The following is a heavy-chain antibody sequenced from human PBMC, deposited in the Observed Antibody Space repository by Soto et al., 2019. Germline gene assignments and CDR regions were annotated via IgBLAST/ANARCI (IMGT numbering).Heavy chain of an antibody. CDR1: GFSLSTGGMA. CDR2: IYCDDDR. J-gene: IGHJ6*02. D-gene: IGHD2-21*02. V-gene: IGHV2-5*02. CDR3: VHSRCGGDCLRSYSSHYYYGLDV. Sequence: QITLKESGPTLVKPTQTLTLTCTFSGFSLSTGGMAVGWIRQPPGKALEWLALIYCDDDRRYRPSLKSRLTVTKDTSKNQVVLTLTNMDPVDTATYYCVHSRCGGDCLRSYSSHYYYGLDVWGQGTTVTVSS.